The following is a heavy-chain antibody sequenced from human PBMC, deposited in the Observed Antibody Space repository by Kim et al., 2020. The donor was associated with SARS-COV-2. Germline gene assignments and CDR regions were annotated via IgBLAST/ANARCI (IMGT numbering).Heavy chain of an antibody. Sequence: ADSVKGRFTISRDNSKNTLYLQMNSLRAEDTAVYYCARDLEWFGEFYGMDVWGQGTTVTVSS. CDR3: ARDLEWFGEFYGMDV. J-gene: IGHJ6*02. D-gene: IGHD3-10*01. V-gene: IGHV3-30*01.